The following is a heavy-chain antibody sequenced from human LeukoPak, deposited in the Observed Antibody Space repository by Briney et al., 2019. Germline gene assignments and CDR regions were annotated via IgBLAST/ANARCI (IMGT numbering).Heavy chain of an antibody. V-gene: IGHV3-33*08. CDR3: ARKLDGHFDY. CDR1: GFTFTNAW. J-gene: IGHJ4*02. D-gene: IGHD5-24*01. CDR2: IWYGGSNK. Sequence: PGGSLRLSCAASGFTFTNAWMNWVRQAPGKGLEWVALIWYGGSNKYYADSVKGRFTISRDNSKNTLSLQMNSLRAEDTAVYYCARKLDGHFDYWGQGTLVTVSS.